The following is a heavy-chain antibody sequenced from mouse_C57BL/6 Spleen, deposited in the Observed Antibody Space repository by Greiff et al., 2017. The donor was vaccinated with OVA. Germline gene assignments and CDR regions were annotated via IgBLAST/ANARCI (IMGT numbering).Heavy chain of an antibody. J-gene: IGHJ4*01. V-gene: IGHV1-80*01. Sequence: QVQLQQSGAELVKPGASVKISCKASGYAFRSYWMNWVKQRPGKGLEWIGQIYPGDGDTNYNGKFKGKATLTADKSSSTAYMQLSSLTSEDSAVYFCASRYYGSSYGAMDYWGQGTSVTVSS. D-gene: IGHD1-1*01. CDR3: ASRYYGSSYGAMDY. CDR1: GYAFRSYW. CDR2: IYPGDGDT.